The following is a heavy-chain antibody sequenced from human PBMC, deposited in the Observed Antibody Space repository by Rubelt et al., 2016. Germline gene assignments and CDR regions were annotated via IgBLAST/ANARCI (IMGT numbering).Heavy chain of an antibody. J-gene: IGHJ4*02. CDR3: ARLDTAMEYFDY. V-gene: IGHV3-23*01. Sequence: ADSVKGRFTISRDNSKNTLYLQMNSLRAEDTAVYYCARLDTAMEYFDYWGQGTLVTVSS. D-gene: IGHD5-18*01.